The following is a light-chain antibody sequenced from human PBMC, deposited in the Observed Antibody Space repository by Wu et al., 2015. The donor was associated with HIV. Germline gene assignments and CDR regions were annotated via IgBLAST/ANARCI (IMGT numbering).Light chain of an antibody. CDR3: QQYNSSRLT. CDR2: KAS. V-gene: IGKV1-5*03. Sequence: DIQMTQSPSTLSASVGDRVTITCRTSQSINSWLAWYQQKPGKAPTLLIYKASSLESGVPSRFSGSGYGTEFTLTISSLQPDDFATYYCQQYNSSRLTFGGGTEGGDQT. CDR1: QSINSW. J-gene: IGKJ4*01.